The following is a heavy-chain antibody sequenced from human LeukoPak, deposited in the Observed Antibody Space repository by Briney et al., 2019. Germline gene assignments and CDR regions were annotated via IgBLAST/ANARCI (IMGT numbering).Heavy chain of an antibody. CDR2: ISSSSSYI. CDR1: GFTFSSYS. CDR3: ARVLRGGSGWYLDY. J-gene: IGHJ4*02. D-gene: IGHD6-19*01. Sequence: GGSLRLSCAASGFTFSSYSMNWVRQAPGKGLEWVSSISSSSSYIYYADSVKGRFTISRDNAKNSLYLQMNSLRAEDTAVYYCARVLRGGSGWYLDYWGQGTLVTVSS. V-gene: IGHV3-21*04.